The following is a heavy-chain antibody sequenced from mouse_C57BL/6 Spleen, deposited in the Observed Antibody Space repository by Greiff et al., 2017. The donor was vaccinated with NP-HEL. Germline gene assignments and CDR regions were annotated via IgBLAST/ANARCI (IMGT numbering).Heavy chain of an antibody. J-gene: IGHJ2*01. CDR2: IDPNSGGT. D-gene: IGHD2-4*01. CDR1: GYTFTSYW. CDR3: ARGDDYDDGWYYFDY. V-gene: IGHV1-72*01. Sequence: QVQLQQPGAELVKPGASVTLSCKASGYTFTSYWLHWVKQRPGRGLEWIGRIDPNSGGTKYNEKLKSKATLTVDKPSSTAYMQLSSLTSEDSAVYYCARGDDYDDGWYYFDYWGQGTTLTVSS.